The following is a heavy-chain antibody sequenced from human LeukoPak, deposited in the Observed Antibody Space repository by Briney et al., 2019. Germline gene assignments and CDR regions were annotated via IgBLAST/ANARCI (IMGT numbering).Heavy chain of an antibody. CDR3: NGDYDSSGHTDY. CDR2: INHSGST. Sequence: PSETLSLTCAVYGGSFSGYYWSWIRQPPGKGLEWIGEINHSGSTYYNPSLKSRVTISVDTSKNQFSLKLSSVTAADTAVYYCNGDYDSSGHTDYWGQGTLVTVSS. CDR1: GGSFSGYY. V-gene: IGHV4-34*01. D-gene: IGHD3-22*01. J-gene: IGHJ4*02.